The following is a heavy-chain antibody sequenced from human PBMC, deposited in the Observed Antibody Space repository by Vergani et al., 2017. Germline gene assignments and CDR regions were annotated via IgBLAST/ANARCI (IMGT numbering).Heavy chain of an antibody. Sequence: QVQLQESGPGLVKPSETLSLTCTVSGGSISSYYWSWIRQPPGKGLEWIGYIYYSGSTNYNPSLKSRVTISVDTSKNQFSLTLSSVTAAVTAVYYCARDPGIAAAGRHWFDPWGQGTLVTVSS. CDR3: ARDPGIAAAGRHWFDP. D-gene: IGHD6-13*01. CDR1: GGSISSYY. J-gene: IGHJ5*02. CDR2: IYYSGST. V-gene: IGHV4-59*01.